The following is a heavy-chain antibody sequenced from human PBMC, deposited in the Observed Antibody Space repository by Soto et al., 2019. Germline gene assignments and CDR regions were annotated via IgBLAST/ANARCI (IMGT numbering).Heavy chain of an antibody. D-gene: IGHD3-22*01. V-gene: IGHV3-11*01. Sequence: QVHLVESGGGLVKPGGSLRLSCAASGFAFSAYYMSWIRQAPGKGLEWLSYISESGTTIYYADSVKGRFTISRDNAKHSLYLQMNSLRAEDTAVYYCTRSDYDTSGYTDYWGQGALVTVSS. CDR1: GFAFSAYY. J-gene: IGHJ4*02. CDR2: ISESGTTI. CDR3: TRSDYDTSGYTDY.